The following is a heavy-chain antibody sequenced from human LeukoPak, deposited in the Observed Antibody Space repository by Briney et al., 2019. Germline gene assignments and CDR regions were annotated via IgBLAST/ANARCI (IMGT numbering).Heavy chain of an antibody. Sequence: GGSLRLSCAASGFTFSDYAMHWVRQAPGKGLEWVAVIAYGGTYKHHADSLKDRFTISRDNSRDTLYLQINSLRPEDTALYYCARNKAITAFFGMDVWGQGTTVIVSS. CDR2: IAYGGTYK. CDR1: GFTFSDYA. CDR3: ARNKAITAFFGMDV. J-gene: IGHJ6*02. D-gene: IGHD2/OR15-2a*01. V-gene: IGHV3-30*03.